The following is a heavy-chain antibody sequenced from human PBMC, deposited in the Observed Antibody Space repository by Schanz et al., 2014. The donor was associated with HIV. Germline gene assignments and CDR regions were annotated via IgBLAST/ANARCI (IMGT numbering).Heavy chain of an antibody. J-gene: IGHJ4*02. CDR3: ARAKWPPRSRHFDF. Sequence: QVQLQESGPGLVKPSQTLSLTCTVSGGSISSGDYYWSWIRQPPGKGLEWIGFSYYSRSTYYNPSLKSRVTITVDTSKKHFSLNLDSVTAADTAVYYCARAKWPPRSRHFDFWGQGNLVTVSS. CDR1: GGSISSGDYY. D-gene: IGHD6-13*01. V-gene: IGHV4-30-4*01. CDR2: SYYSRST.